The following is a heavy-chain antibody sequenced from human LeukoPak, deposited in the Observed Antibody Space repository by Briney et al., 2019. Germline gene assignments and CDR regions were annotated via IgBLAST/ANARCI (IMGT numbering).Heavy chain of an antibody. D-gene: IGHD5-18*01. V-gene: IGHV5-51*01. J-gene: IGHJ4*02. CDR3: ARQRYSYGPEVDY. CDR1: GYSFTSYW. CDR2: IYPGDSDT. Sequence: GESLKIPCKGSGYSFTSYWIGWVRQMPGKGLEWMGIIYPGDSDTRYSTPFQGQVTISADKSISTAYLQWSSLKASDTAMYYCARQRYSYGPEVDYWGQGTLVSVSS.